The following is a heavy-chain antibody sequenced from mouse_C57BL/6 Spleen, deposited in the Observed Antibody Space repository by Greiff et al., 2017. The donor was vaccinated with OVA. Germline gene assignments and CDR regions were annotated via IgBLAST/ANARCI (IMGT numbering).Heavy chain of an antibody. V-gene: IGHV10-1*01. CDR3: VRSYYDYDEGGYYFDY. CDR1: GFSFNTYA. Sequence: EVQGVESGGGLVQPKGSLKLSCAASGFSFNTYAMNWVRQAPGKGLEWVARIRSKSNNYATYYADSVKDRFTISRDDSESMLYLQMNNLKTEDTAMYYCVRSYYDYDEGGYYFDYWGQGTTLTVSS. J-gene: IGHJ2*01. CDR2: IRSKSNNYAT. D-gene: IGHD2-4*01.